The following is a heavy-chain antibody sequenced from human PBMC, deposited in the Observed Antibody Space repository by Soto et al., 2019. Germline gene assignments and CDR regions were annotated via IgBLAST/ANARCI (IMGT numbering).Heavy chain of an antibody. D-gene: IGHD5-12*01. Sequence: SETLSLTCAVSGGSISSGGYSWSWIRQPPGKGLEWIGYIYHSGSTYYNPSLKSRVTISVDRSKNQFSLKLSSVTAADTAVYYCARGVDSGYEFYYYGMDVWGQGTTVTVSS. CDR1: GGSISSGGYS. CDR2: IYHSGST. J-gene: IGHJ6*02. V-gene: IGHV4-30-2*01. CDR3: ARGVDSGYEFYYYGMDV.